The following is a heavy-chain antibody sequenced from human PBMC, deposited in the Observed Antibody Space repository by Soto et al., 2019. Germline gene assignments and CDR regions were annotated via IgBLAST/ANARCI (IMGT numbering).Heavy chain of an antibody. CDR1: GGSTSSGAYY. Sequence: SETLSLTCTVSGGSTSSGAYYWSWIRQHPGKGLEWIGYIFYSGSTYYNPSLKSRVTISVDTSKNQFSLKLSSVTAADTAVYYCASYQQSYAFDIRGQGTMVTVSS. CDR2: IFYSGST. J-gene: IGHJ3*02. CDR3: ASYQQSYAFDI. D-gene: IGHD2-2*01. V-gene: IGHV4-31*03.